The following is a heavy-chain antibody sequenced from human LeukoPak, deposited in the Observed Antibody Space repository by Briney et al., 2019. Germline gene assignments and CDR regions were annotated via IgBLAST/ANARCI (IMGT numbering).Heavy chain of an antibody. D-gene: IGHD3-3*01. CDR2: IYPGDSDT. Sequence: GESLKISCKGSRYSFTSYWIGWVRQMPGKGLEWMGIIYPGDSDTRYSPSFQGQVTISADKSISTAYLQWSSLKASDTAMYYCARHAEFWSGYNDYWGQGTLVTVSS. CDR3: ARHAEFWSGYNDY. CDR1: RYSFTSYW. V-gene: IGHV5-51*01. J-gene: IGHJ4*02.